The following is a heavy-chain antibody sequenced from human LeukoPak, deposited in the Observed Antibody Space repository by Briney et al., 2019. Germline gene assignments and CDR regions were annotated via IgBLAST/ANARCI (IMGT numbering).Heavy chain of an antibody. V-gene: IGHV4-59*01. CDR1: GDSISRYY. J-gene: IGHJ6*02. Sequence: SETLSLTCTVSGDSISRYYWNWIRQPPGKGLEWIGWIYYIGSTNYNPSLNSRVTMSVDTSNNQISLRLSSVSAADTAIYYCARRNYDFWSDYGLDVWGQGTTVTVSS. CDR2: IYYIGST. CDR3: ARRNYDFWSDYGLDV. D-gene: IGHD3-3*01.